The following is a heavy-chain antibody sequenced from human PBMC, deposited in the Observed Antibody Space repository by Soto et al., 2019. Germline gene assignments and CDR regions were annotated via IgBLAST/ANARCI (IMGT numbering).Heavy chain of an antibody. D-gene: IGHD6-13*01. V-gene: IGHV6-1*01. CDR3: ASGSWYSDGLDY. CDR2: TYYRSKWYN. CDR1: GDSVSSNSAA. J-gene: IGHJ4*02. Sequence: SQTLSLTFAISGDSVSSNSAAWNWIRQSPSRGLEWLGRTYYRSKWYNDYAVSVKSRITINPDTSKNQFSLQLNSVTPEDTAVYYCASGSWYSDGLDYWGQGTLVTVSS.